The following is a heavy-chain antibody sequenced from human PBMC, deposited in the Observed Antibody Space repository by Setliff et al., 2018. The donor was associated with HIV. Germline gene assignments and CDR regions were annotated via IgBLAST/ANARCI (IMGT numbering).Heavy chain of an antibody. CDR2: ISSSGSTI. Sequence: LRLSCAASRFLFSDYELNWVRQAPGKGLEWVSYISSSGSTIYYADSVKGRFTISRDNTKNSLYLQMNSLRAEDTAVYYCARGSGYDKGAYHYYYGMDVWGQGTTVTVSS. CDR1: RFLFSDYE. J-gene: IGHJ6*02. CDR3: ARGSGYDKGAYHYYYGMDV. V-gene: IGHV3-48*03. D-gene: IGHD5-12*01.